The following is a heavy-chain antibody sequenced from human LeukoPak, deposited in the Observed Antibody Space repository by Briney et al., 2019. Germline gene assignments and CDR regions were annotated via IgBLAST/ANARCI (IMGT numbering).Heavy chain of an antibody. CDR1: GFTFDDYA. CDR3: AKARFNYYGSGSYAFDI. CDR2: ISWNSGSI. V-gene: IGHV3-9*01. Sequence: GRSLRLSCAASGFTFDDYAMHWVRQAPGKGLEWVSGISWNSGSIGYADSVRGRFTISRDNAKNSLYLQMNSLRAEDTALYYCAKARFNYYGSGSYAFDIWGQGTMVTVSS. D-gene: IGHD3-10*01. J-gene: IGHJ3*02.